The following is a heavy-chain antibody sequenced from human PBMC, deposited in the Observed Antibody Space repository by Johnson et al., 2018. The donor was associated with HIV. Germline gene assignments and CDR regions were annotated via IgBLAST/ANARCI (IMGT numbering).Heavy chain of an antibody. J-gene: IGHJ3*02. CDR2: IYSGGST. V-gene: IGHV3-66*01. D-gene: IGHD5-24*01. Sequence: VQLVESGGGLVQPGGSLRLSCAASGFTVSSNYMSWVRQAPGKGLEWVSVIYSGGSTYYADTVKGRFTISRDNTKNSLYLQMTSLRAEDTAVYYVARGRWLHRGAFENGGQGTMVTVSS. CDR1: GFTVSSNY. CDR3: ARGRWLHRGAFEN.